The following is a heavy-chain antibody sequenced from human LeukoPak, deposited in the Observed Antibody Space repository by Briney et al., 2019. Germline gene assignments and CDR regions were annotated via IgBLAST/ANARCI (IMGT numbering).Heavy chain of an antibody. V-gene: IGHV3-74*01. D-gene: IGHD1-1*01. CDR1: GFTFNTYW. Sequence: GGSLRLSCTATGFTFNTYWMHWVRQAPGKGLVWVSRIDSDGYSTAYADSVKGRFTISRDNAKNTLYLQMNSLRAEDTAVYYCASAGTTGTTWGPDYWGQGTLVTVSS. CDR3: ASAGTTGTTWGPDY. CDR2: IDSDGYST. J-gene: IGHJ4*02.